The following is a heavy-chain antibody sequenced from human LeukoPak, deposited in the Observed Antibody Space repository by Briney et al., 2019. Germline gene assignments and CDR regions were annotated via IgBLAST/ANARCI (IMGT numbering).Heavy chain of an antibody. Sequence: GASVKVSCKASGGTFSSYAISWVRQAPGQGLEWMGRIIPIFGTANYAQKFQGRVTITTDESTSTAYMELSSLRPEDTAVYYCATGGSYHTAGSLDYWGQGTLVTVSS. CDR1: GGTFSSYA. D-gene: IGHD1-26*01. J-gene: IGHJ4*02. V-gene: IGHV1-69*05. CDR3: ATGGSYHTAGSLDY. CDR2: IIPIFGTA.